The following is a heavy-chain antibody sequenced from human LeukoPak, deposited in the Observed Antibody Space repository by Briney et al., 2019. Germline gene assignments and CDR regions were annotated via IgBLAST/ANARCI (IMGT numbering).Heavy chain of an antibody. D-gene: IGHD3-10*01. CDR1: GGTFSSYA. V-gene: IGHV1-69*05. J-gene: IGHJ4*02. CDR2: IIPIFGTA. CDR3: ATQPNYYYGSGSPGIFDY. Sequence: GASVKVSCKASGGTFSSYAISWVRQAPGQGLEWMGRIIPIFGTANYAQKFQGRVTITTDESTSTAYMELSSLRSEDTAVYYCATQPNYYYGSGSPGIFDYWGQGTLVTVSS.